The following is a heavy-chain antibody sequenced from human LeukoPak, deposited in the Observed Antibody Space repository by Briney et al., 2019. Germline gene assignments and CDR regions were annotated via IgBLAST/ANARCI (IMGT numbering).Heavy chain of an antibody. V-gene: IGHV3-48*03. D-gene: IGHD2-15*01. J-gene: IGHJ4*02. CDR2: INGGGETT. CDR1: GFTFINYE. Sequence: PGGSLRLSCAASGFTFINYEMNWVRQAPGKGLEWVSYINGGGETTYYADSVKGRFTISRDNAKNSLYLQMNSLRAEDTAVYYCGTRYCSGGSCHSLVWGRGTLVTVSS. CDR3: GTRYCSGGSCHSLV.